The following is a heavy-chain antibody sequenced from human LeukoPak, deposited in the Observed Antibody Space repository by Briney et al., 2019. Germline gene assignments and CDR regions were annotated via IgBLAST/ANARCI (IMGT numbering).Heavy chain of an antibody. CDR1: GYTFTGYY. CDR3: ARDRQQQLVRWFDP. CDR2: INPNSGGT. V-gene: IGHV1-2*02. J-gene: IGHJ5*02. Sequence: ASVKVSCKASGYTFTGYYMHWVRQAPGQGLEWMGWINPNSGGTNYAQKFQGRVTMTRDTSISTAYMELSRLRSDDTAVYYCARDRQQQLVRWFDPWGQGALVTVSS. D-gene: IGHD6-13*01.